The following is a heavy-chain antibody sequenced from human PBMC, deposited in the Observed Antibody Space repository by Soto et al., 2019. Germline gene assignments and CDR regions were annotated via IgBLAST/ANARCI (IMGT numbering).Heavy chain of an antibody. V-gene: IGHV1-69*01. CDR3: ASLVDTAMDRGPIYYYGMDV. D-gene: IGHD5-18*01. Sequence: GQGLEWMGGIIPIFGTANYAQKFQGRVTITADESTSTAYMELSSLRSEDTAVYYCASLVDTAMDRGPIYYYGMDVWGQGTTVTVSS. J-gene: IGHJ6*02. CDR2: IIPIFGTA.